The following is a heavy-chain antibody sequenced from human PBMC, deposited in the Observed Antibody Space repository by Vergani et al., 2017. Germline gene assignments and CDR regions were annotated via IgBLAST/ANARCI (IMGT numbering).Heavy chain of an antibody. CDR3: ARATEHDGYYFDY. J-gene: IGHJ4*02. CDR1: GFTVSSNY. Sequence: EVQLVESGGGLIQPGGSLRLSCAASGFTVSSNYMSWVRQAPGKGLEWVSVIYSGGSTYYADSVKGRFTISRANAKNTLYLQMNSLRAEDTAVYYCARATEHDGYYFDYWGQGTLVTVSS. CDR2: IYSGGST. V-gene: IGHV3-53*01. D-gene: IGHD2-21*01.